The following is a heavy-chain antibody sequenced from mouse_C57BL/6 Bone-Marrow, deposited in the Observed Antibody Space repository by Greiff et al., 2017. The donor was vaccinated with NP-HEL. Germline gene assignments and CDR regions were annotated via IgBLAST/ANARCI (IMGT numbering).Heavy chain of an antibody. D-gene: IGHD1-1*01. J-gene: IGHJ2*01. CDR2: IYPGSGST. V-gene: IGHV1-55*01. Sequence: VKLQQPGAELVKPGASVKMSCKASGYTFTSYWITWVKQRPGQGLEWIGDIYPGSGSTNYNEKFKSKATLTVDTSSSTAYMQLSSLTSEDSAVYYSARGYYGSWYFDYWGQGTTLTVSS. CDR3: ARGYYGSWYFDY. CDR1: GYTFTSYW.